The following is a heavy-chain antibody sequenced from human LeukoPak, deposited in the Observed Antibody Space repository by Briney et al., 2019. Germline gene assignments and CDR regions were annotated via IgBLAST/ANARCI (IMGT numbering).Heavy chain of an antibody. Sequence: PSETLSLTCTVSGGSVGGYYWSWIRQPPGKGLEWIGYIHYSGSTNYNPSLKSRVTISVDTSKNQFSLKLSSVTAADTAIYYCARGGSKQWLVDDSWGQGTLVTVSS. CDR3: ARGGSKQWLVDDS. CDR2: IHYSGST. CDR1: GGSVGGYY. J-gene: IGHJ4*02. D-gene: IGHD6-19*01. V-gene: IGHV4-59*02.